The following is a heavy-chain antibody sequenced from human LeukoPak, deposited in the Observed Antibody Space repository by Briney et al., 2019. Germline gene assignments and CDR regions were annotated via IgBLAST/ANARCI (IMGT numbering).Heavy chain of an antibody. J-gene: IGHJ4*02. CDR1: GFPFHNYW. D-gene: IGHD3-10*01. CDR2: ISGSGGST. Sequence: PGGSLRLSCAASGFPFHNYWMTWVRQAPGKGLEWVSAISGSGGSTYYADSVKGRLTISRDNSKNTLYLQMNSLRAEDTAVYYCAKRLLWFGEYYFDYWGQGTLVTVSS. V-gene: IGHV3-23*01. CDR3: AKRLLWFGEYYFDY.